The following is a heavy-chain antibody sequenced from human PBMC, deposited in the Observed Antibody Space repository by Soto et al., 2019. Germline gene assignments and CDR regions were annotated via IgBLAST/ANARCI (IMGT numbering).Heavy chain of an antibody. V-gene: IGHV3-74*01. D-gene: IGHD3-10*01. CDR3: ARGFSAGKGSPPDY. CDR2: INGDGRIT. CDR1: GFTFGSYW. J-gene: IGHJ4*02. Sequence: EVHLVESGGGSVQPGGSLRISCGASGFTFGSYWMDWVRQVPGKGLVWVSRINGDGRITTYADSVKGRFTISRDNAGSTLYLQMNSLRVDDTAVYYCARGFSAGKGSPPDYWGQGTLVTVSS.